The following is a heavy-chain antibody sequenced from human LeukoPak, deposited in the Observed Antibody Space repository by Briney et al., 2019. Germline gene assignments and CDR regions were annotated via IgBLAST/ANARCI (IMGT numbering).Heavy chain of an antibody. J-gene: IGHJ4*02. CDR2: IRSKANSYAT. V-gene: IGHV3-73*01. CDR3: TRGGYYYDSSGYYHPDY. D-gene: IGHD3-22*01. Sequence: GGSLRLSCAASGFTFNGSAMHWVRPASGKGLEWVGRIRSKANSYATAYAASVKGRFTISRDDSKNTAYLQMNSLKTEDTAVYYCTRGGYYYDSSGYYHPDYWGQGTLVTVSS. CDR1: GFTFNGSA.